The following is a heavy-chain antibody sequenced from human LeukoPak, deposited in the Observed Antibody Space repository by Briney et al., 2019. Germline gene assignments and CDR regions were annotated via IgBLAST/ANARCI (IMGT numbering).Heavy chain of an antibody. CDR3: ARDQGSGWYSYY. Sequence: GGSLRLSCAASGFTFSSYGMHWVRQAPGKGLEWVAFIRYDGSNKYYADSVKGRFTISRDNAKNSLYLQMNSLRAEDTAVYYCARDQGSGWYSYYWGQGTLVTVSS. J-gene: IGHJ4*02. CDR2: IRYDGSNK. D-gene: IGHD6-19*01. V-gene: IGHV3-30*02. CDR1: GFTFSSYG.